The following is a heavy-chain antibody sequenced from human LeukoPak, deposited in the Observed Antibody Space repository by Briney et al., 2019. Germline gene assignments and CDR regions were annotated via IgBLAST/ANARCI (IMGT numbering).Heavy chain of an antibody. CDR2: LSGTGRYI. CDR1: GFTFSSYT. CDR3: ARSLRDAFDI. J-gene: IGHJ3*02. V-gene: IGHV3-21*06. Sequence: PGGSLRLSCAASGFTFSSYTMNWVRQAAGKGLEWVSSLSGTGRYIYYADLMKGRFTISRDNAKNSLYLQMNSLRAEDTAVYYCARSLRDAFDIWGQGTMVTVSS.